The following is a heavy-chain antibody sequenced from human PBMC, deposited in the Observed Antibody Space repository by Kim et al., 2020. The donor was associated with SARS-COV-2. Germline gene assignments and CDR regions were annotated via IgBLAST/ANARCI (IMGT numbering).Heavy chain of an antibody. D-gene: IGHD2-15*01. CDR1: GFTFGTYD. J-gene: IGHJ2*01. V-gene: IGHV3-23*01. Sequence: GGSLRLSCAASGFTFGTYDMHWVRQAPGRGLEWVSGIISSGGSTYYADAAKGRFTISRDNFKNTVYLQLSSLRAEDTAVYYCVKYCISASCIGRYFDLWGRGTPVTVSS. CDR2: IISSGGST. CDR3: VKYCISASCIGRYFDL.